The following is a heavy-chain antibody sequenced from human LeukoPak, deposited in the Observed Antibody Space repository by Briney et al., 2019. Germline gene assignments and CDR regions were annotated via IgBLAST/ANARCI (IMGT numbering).Heavy chain of an antibody. CDR1: GFTFSSYS. Sequence: PGGSLRLSCAASGFTFSSYSMNWVRQAPGKGLEWVSYISPGNSTKYYADSVKGRFTISRDNAKNSLYLQMNSLRAEDTAVYYCARGDGYGGQGTLVTVSS. V-gene: IGHV3-48*01. CDR2: ISPGNSTK. J-gene: IGHJ4*02. CDR3: ARGDGY.